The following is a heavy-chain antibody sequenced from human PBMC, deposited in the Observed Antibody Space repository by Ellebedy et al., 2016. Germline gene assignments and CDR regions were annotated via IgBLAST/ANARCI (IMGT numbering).Heavy chain of an antibody. CDR3: ARLGVIAAAGASDS. Sequence: GGSLRLSCAASGFTFSDYYMSWFRQAPGKGPEWVSYISYSGNLMYYADSVKGRFTTSRDNAGNSLYLQMNSLRAEDTAVYYCARLGVIAAAGASDSWGQGTLVIVSS. CDR2: ISYSGNLM. V-gene: IGHV3-11*01. CDR1: GFTFSDYY. J-gene: IGHJ4*02. D-gene: IGHD6-13*01.